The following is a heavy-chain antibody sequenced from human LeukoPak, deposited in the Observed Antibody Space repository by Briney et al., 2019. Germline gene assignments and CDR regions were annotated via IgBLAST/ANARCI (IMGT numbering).Heavy chain of an antibody. D-gene: IGHD5-18*01. Sequence: GRSLRLSCAASGFTFSSYAMSWVRQAPGEGLEWVSAISGSGGSTYYADSVKGRFTISRDNSKNTLYLQMNSLRAEDTAVYYCAKDSTWIQLWPHNWFDPWGQGTLVTVSS. V-gene: IGHV3-23*01. CDR3: AKDSTWIQLWPHNWFDP. CDR2: ISGSGGST. CDR1: GFTFSSYA. J-gene: IGHJ5*02.